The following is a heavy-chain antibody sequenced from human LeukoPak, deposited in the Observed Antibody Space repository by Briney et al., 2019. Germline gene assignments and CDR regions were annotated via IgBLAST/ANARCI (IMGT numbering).Heavy chain of an antibody. CDR3: ARDANWGFDAFDI. CDR1: GFTVSSNY. Sequence: GGSLRLSCAASGFTVSSNYMSWVRQAPGKGLEWVSVIHSGGGTYYTDSVKGRFTISRDSSKNTLYLQMNSLRAEDTAVYYCARDANWGFDAFDIWGQGTMVTVSS. D-gene: IGHD7-27*01. V-gene: IGHV3-66*01. J-gene: IGHJ3*02. CDR2: IHSGGGT.